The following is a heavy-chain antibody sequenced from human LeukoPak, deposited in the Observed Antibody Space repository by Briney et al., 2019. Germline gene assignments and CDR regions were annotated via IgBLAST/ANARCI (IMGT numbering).Heavy chain of an antibody. Sequence: QPGRSLRLSCAASGFTFSSYAMHWVRQAPGKGLEWVAVISYDGSNKYYADSVKGRFTISRDNSKNTLYLQMNSLRAEDTAVYYRASHYYYGSGSPYDYWGQGTLVTVSS. CDR1: GFTFSSYA. J-gene: IGHJ4*02. CDR3: ASHYYYGSGSPYDY. V-gene: IGHV3-30*01. D-gene: IGHD3-10*01. CDR2: ISYDGSNK.